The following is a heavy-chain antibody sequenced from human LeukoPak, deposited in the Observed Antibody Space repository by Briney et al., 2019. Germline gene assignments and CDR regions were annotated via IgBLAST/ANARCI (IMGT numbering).Heavy chain of an antibody. CDR3: ARVYYDFWSGYSRSGGWDYYYYMDV. D-gene: IGHD3-3*01. CDR2: IYYSGST. CDR1: GGSISSSSYY. Sequence: SETLSLTCTVSGGSISSSSYYWGWIRQPPGKGLEWIGSIYYSGSTYYNPSLKSRVTISVDTSKNQFSLKLSSVTAADTAVYYCARVYYDFWSGYSRSGGWDYYYYMDVWGKGTTVTVSS. V-gene: IGHV4-39*07. J-gene: IGHJ6*03.